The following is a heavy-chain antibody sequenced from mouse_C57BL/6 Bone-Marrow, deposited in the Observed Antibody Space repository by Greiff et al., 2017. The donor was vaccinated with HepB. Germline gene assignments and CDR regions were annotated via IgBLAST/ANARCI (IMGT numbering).Heavy chain of an antibody. D-gene: IGHD2-2*01. Sequence: VQLQQPGAELVKPGASVKMSCKASGYTFTSYWITWVKQRPGQGLEWIGDIYPGSGSTNYNEKFKSKATLTVDTSSSTAYMQLSSLTSEDSAVEYCARGGLRGRTWFAYWGQGGRGTVSA. J-gene: IGHJ3*01. CDR1: GYTFTSYW. V-gene: IGHV1-55*01. CDR2: IYPGSGST. CDR3: ARGGLRGRTWFAY.